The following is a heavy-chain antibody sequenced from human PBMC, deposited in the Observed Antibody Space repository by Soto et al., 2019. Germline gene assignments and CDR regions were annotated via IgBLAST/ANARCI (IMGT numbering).Heavy chain of an antibody. J-gene: IGHJ6*02. CDR3: ARPPIAGAGTGGLDV. D-gene: IGHD6-13*01. CDR1: RYPFSSYY. V-gene: IGHV1-46*03. CDR2: INPSGGST. Sequence: QVQLVQSGAEVQKPGASVKVSCKASRYPFSSYYLHWVRQVPGQGLEWMGIINPSGGSTSYAQKFQGRVTMTRDTSTSTVYMELSSLRSEDTAVYYCARPPIAGAGTGGLDVWGQGTTVIVSS.